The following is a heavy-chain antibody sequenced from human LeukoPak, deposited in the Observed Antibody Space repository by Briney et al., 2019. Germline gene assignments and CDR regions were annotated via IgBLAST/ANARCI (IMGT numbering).Heavy chain of an antibody. J-gene: IGHJ6*02. D-gene: IGHD3-16*01. CDR3: ATYTHWVAGDV. Sequence: GGSLRLCCAASGFTFSDSWMSWVRQAPGKGLEWVANMNQDGSEKDYVDSVKGRFTISRDNARNSLYLQMGSLRAEDTAVYYCATYTHWVAGDVWGQGTTVTVSS. CDR1: GFTFSDSW. CDR2: MNQDGSEK. V-gene: IGHV3-7*01.